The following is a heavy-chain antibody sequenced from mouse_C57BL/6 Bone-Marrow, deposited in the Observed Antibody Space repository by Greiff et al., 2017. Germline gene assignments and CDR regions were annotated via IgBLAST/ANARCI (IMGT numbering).Heavy chain of an antibody. Sequence: VQLQQSGPGLVAPSQSLSITCTVSGFSLTSYGVHWVRQPPGKGLEWLVVIWSDGSTTYNSALKSRLSISKDNSKSQVFLKMNSLQTDDTAMYYCARTLYDYDVAWFAYWGQGTLVTVSA. CDR2: IWSDGST. J-gene: IGHJ3*01. CDR3: ARTLYDYDVAWFAY. V-gene: IGHV2-6*03. D-gene: IGHD2-4*01. CDR1: GFSLTSYG.